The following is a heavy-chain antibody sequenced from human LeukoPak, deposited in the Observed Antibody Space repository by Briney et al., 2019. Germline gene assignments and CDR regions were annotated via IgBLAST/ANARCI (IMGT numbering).Heavy chain of an antibody. CDR2: INHSGST. CDR3: ARLYTSAIKYDY. J-gene: IGHJ4*02. V-gene: IGHV4-34*01. Sequence: PSETLSLTCAVYGGSFSGYYWSWIRQPPGKGLEWIGEINHSGSTNYNPSLKSRVTISVDTSKNQFSLKLSSVTAADTAVYYCARLYTSAIKYDYWGQGTLVTVSS. CDR1: GGSFSGYY. D-gene: IGHD6-6*01.